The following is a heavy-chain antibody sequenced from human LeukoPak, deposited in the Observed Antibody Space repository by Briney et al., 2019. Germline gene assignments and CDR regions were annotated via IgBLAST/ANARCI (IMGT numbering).Heavy chain of an antibody. Sequence: GASVKVSCKASGYTFTSYDSNWVRQATGQGLEWMGWMNPNSGNTGYAQKFQGRVTMTRNTSISTAYMELSSLRSEDTAVYYCARVGTVTWLRPKVGGVSYFDYWGQGTLVTVTS. CDR1: GYTFTSYD. J-gene: IGHJ4*02. CDR3: ARVGTVTWLRPKVGGVSYFDY. V-gene: IGHV1-8*01. D-gene: IGHD5-12*01. CDR2: MNPNSGNT.